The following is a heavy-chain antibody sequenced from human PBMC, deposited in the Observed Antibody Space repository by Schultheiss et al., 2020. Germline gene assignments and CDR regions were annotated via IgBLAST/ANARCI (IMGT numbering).Heavy chain of an antibody. D-gene: IGHD3-22*01. CDR3: ARDTTYYLDSSGYHYGWFDP. CDR1: GFTFSNYW. J-gene: IGHJ5*02. Sequence: GESLKISCVASGFTFSNYWMHWVRQAPGKGLVWVSRINSDGSSTRYADSVKGRFTISRDNAKNTLYLQMNSLRAEDTALYYCARDTTYYLDSSGYHYGWFDPWGQGTLVTVS. V-gene: IGHV3-74*01. CDR2: INSDGSST.